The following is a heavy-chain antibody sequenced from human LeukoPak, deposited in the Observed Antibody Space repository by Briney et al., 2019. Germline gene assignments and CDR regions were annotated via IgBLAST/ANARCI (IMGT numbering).Heavy chain of an antibody. Sequence: KSSETLSLTCAVYGGSFSGYYWSWIRQPPGKGLEWIGEINHSGSTNYNPSLKSRVTISVDTSKNQFSLKLSSVTAADTAVYYCARHVTYYYGSGSSRFDYWGQGTLVTVSS. CDR1: GGSFSGYY. D-gene: IGHD3-10*01. CDR2: INHSGST. CDR3: ARHVTYYYGSGSSRFDY. V-gene: IGHV4-34*01. J-gene: IGHJ4*02.